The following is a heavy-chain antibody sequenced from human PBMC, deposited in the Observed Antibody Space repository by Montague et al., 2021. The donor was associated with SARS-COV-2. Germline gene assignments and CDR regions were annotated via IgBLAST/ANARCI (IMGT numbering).Heavy chain of an antibody. CDR3: ARGQVTIFGVLIMLPAAGAVDV. CDR2: INDRGST. D-gene: IGHD3-3*01. V-gene: IGHV4-34*01. Sequence: ETLSLTCAVYGGSFSGYYWTWIRQPPGKGLEWVGEINDRGSTNYNPSFESRLTMSVDTSKNQFSLRLKSVSAADTAVYYCARGQVTIFGVLIMLPAAGAVDVWGQGTTVTVSS. J-gene: IGHJ3*01. CDR1: GGSFSGYY.